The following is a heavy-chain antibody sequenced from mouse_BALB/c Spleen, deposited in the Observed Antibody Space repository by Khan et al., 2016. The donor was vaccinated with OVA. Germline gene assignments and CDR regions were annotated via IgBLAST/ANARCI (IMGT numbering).Heavy chain of an antibody. CDR3: ARYYGRRFAY. CDR2: IYPGDGDN. CDR1: GYTFSSSW. V-gene: IGHV1-80*01. D-gene: IGHD1-1*01. Sequence: QVQLQQSGAELVRPGSSVKISCKASGYTFSSSWMNWVKQRPGQGLEWIGQIYPGDGDNNYNGEFKGKATLTADKSSRTAYMQLSSLTSEDSAVYFCARYYGRRFAYWGQGTLVTVSA. J-gene: IGHJ3*01.